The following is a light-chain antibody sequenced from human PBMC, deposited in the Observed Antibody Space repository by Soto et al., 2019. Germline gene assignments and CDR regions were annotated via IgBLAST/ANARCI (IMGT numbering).Light chain of an antibody. V-gene: IGLV2-23*01. CDR1: SRDVGSYNL. CDR2: EGS. CDR3: CSYAGSSTEV. J-gene: IGLJ1*01. Sequence: QSASVSGSPGQSITISCTGTSRDVGSYNLVSWYQQHPGKAPKLMIYEGSKRPSGVSNRFSGSKSGNTASLTISGLQAEDEADYYCCSYAGSSTEVFGTGTKLTVL.